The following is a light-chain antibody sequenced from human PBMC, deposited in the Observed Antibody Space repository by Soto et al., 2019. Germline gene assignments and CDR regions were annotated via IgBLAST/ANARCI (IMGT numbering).Light chain of an antibody. CDR3: QQYNNYSPRT. CDR2: KAS. J-gene: IGKJ1*01. CDR1: QTSNW. Sequence: DIQMTQSPSTLSASVGDRVTITCRASQTSNWLAWYQQKPGKAPKLLIYKASSLESGVPSRFSGSRSGTEFTLTISSLQPDDFATYYCQQYNNYSPRTFGQGPKLEIK. V-gene: IGKV1-5*03.